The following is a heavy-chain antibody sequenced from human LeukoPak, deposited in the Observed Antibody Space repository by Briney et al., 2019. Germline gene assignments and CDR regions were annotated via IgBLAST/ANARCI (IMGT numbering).Heavy chain of an antibody. CDR2: IYYSGST. CDR1: GGSIGSYY. J-gene: IGHJ4*02. D-gene: IGHD6-19*01. CDR3: ARDAPSGWYLYFDY. Sequence: SETLSLTCTVSGGSIGSYYWSWIRQPPGKGLEWIGYIYYSGSTNYNPSLKSRVTISVDTSKNQFSLKLSSVTAADTAVYYCARDAPSGWYLYFDYWGQGTLVTVSS. V-gene: IGHV4-59*01.